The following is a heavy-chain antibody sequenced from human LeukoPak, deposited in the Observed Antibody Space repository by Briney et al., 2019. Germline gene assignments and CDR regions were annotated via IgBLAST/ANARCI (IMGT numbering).Heavy chain of an antibody. V-gene: IGHV3-48*04. D-gene: IGHD5-24*01. CDR2: ISSSGSTI. J-gene: IGHJ5*02. Sequence: GGSLRPSCAASGFTFSSYGMHWVRQAPGKGLEWVSYISSSGSTIYYADSVKGRFTISRDNAKNSLYLQMNSLRAEDTAVYYCARKQRWLQFEWFDPWGQGTLVTVSS. CDR3: ARKQRWLQFEWFDP. CDR1: GFTFSSYG.